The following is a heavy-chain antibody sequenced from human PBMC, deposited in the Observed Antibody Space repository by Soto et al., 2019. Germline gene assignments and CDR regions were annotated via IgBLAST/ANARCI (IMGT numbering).Heavy chain of an antibody. CDR3: ARGSGSSSSGLRFDY. CDR2: IHPSDSDT. J-gene: IGHJ4*02. V-gene: IGHV5-51*01. CDR1: GYSFTMYW. D-gene: IGHD6-6*01. Sequence: GESLKISCQGSGYSFTMYWIAWVRQMPGKGLEWMGIIHPSDSDTRYSPSFQGQVTISADKSISTAYLQWSSLKASDTAMYYCARGSGSSSSGLRFDYWGQGTLVTVSS.